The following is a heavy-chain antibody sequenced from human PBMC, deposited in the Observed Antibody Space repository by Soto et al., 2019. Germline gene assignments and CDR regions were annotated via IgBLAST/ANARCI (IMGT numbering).Heavy chain of an antibody. J-gene: IGHJ4*02. CDR1: GYXFNSYL. V-gene: IGHV5-51*01. Sequence: PXEXLKIYCKSSGYXFNSYLLVWVRHMPGKGLEWMGIVHPGNSDIRYSPSFQGQVTVSVDRSISTAYLQGSSMKDSDTAMYYCAALTGATFHWGQGTLVTVSS. CDR2: VHPGNSDI. CDR3: AALTGATFH. D-gene: IGHD1-26*01.